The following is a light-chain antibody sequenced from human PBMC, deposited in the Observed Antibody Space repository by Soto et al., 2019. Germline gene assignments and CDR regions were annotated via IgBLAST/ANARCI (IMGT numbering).Light chain of an antibody. V-gene: IGKV3-20*01. J-gene: IGKJ2*01. Sequence: ESVLTQSPGTLSLCPCDRATLSCRASQSVNSGYIAWYQQKLGQAPRLLIYGGSIRATGVADRFSGSGSGTDFTLTISTLEPEDSAVYFCHFPQWTKSPMYTFFQGTKLEIK. CDR3: HFPQWTKSPMYT. CDR1: QSVNSGY. CDR2: GGS.